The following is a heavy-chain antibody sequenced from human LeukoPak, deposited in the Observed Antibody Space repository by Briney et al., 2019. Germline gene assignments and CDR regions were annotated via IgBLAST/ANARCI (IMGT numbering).Heavy chain of an antibody. CDR3: ARDEGGGYDDAFDI. Sequence: GGGPRLSPAAPGFSLRSYSIHLGRPAPREGLEYVFAISSNGGSTYYANSVKGRFTISRDNSKNTLYLQMGSLRAEDMAVYYCARDEGGGYDDAFDIWGQGTMVTVSS. CDR1: GFSLRSYS. J-gene: IGHJ3*02. V-gene: IGHV3-64*01. CDR2: ISSNGGST. D-gene: IGHD3-16*01.